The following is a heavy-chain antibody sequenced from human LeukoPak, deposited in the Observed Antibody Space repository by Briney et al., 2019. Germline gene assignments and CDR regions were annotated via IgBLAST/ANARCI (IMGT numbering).Heavy chain of an antibody. CDR3: ARFISLGA. Sequence: PGGSLRLSCAVSGFTFNSYWMSWVRQAPGKGLEWVANIKKVGSEKTYVDSVTGRFTISRDNAKNSLYLQMDSLRAEDTAVYYCARFISLGAWGQGTLVTVSS. V-gene: IGHV3-7*01. CDR2: IKKVGSEK. CDR1: GFTFNSYW. J-gene: IGHJ5*02. D-gene: IGHD3-16*01.